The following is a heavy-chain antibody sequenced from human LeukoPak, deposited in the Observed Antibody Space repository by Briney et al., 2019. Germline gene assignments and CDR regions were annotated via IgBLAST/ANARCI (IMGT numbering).Heavy chain of an antibody. V-gene: IGHV4-34*01. CDR1: GGSFSGYY. CDR3: ARVRRYYYYYGMDV. CDR2: INHSGST. Sequence: SETLSLTCAVYGGSFSGYYWSWIRQLPGKWLEWIGEINHSGSTNYNPSLKSRVTISVDTSKNQFSLKLSSVTAADTAVYYCARVRRYYYYYGMDVWGQGTTVTVSS. J-gene: IGHJ6*02.